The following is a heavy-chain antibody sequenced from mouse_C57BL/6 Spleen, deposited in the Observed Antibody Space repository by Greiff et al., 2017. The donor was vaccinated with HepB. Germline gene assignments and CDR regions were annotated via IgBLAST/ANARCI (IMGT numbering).Heavy chain of an antibody. J-gene: IGHJ2*01. CDR2: ISSGGSYT. CDR1: GFTFSSYG. Sequence: EVKLVESGGDLVKPGGSLKLSCAASGFTFSSYGMSWVRQTPDKRLEWVATISSGGSYTYYPDSVKGRFTISRDNAKNTLYLQMSSLKSEDTAMYYCARQEGPFYCFDYWGQGTTLTVSS. CDR3: ARQEGPFYCFDY. V-gene: IGHV5-6*01.